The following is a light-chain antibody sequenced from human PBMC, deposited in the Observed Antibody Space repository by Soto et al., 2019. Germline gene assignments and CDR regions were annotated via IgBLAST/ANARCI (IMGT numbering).Light chain of an antibody. J-gene: IGKJ4*01. V-gene: IGKV3-11*01. Sequence: EYVLTQFPATLSLSPGETAALSWRASQRVNAYVAWYQQKPGQAPRLLIYGASTRASGTPARFSGSGSGTHFTLTISSLEPEDFAVYYCQQRSNWPPILTFGGGTKVEL. CDR3: QQRSNWPPILT. CDR1: QRVNAY. CDR2: GAS.